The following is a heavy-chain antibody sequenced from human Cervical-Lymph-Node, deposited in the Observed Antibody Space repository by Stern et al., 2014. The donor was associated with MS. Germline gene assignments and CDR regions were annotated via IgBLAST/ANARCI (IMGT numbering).Heavy chain of an antibody. CDR2: IYSSGTT. J-gene: IGHJ4*02. CDR1: GDSISTNY. V-gene: IGHV4-59*01. D-gene: IGHD2-2*02. CDR3: ARGNTPLDY. Sequence: VQLVESGPGLVRPSETLSLTCTVSGDSISTNYWSWIRQSPGKGLEWIGNIYSSGTTNYSPSLTSRVTISLDASKNQFSLQLSSVTAADTAVYFCARGNTPLDYWGQGNLVTVSS.